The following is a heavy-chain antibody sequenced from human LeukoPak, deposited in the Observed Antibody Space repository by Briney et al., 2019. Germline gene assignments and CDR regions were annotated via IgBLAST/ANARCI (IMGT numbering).Heavy chain of an antibody. CDR1: GYTFTGYY. D-gene: IGHD2-2*01. CDR2: INPNSGGT. V-gene: IGHV1-2*02. Sequence: ASVKVSCKASGYTFTGYYMHWVRQAPGQGLEWMGWINPNSGGTNYAQKFQGRVTMTRDTSISTAYMELSRLRSDDTAVYYCASGLGYCSSTSCGAFDIWGQGTMVTVSS. J-gene: IGHJ3*02. CDR3: ASGLGYCSSTSCGAFDI.